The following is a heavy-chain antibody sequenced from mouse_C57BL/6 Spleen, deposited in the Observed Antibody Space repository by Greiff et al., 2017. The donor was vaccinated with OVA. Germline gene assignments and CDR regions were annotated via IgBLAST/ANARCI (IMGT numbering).Heavy chain of an antibody. V-gene: IGHV5-16*01. J-gene: IGHJ2*01. CDR3: ARAPNLDY. Sequence: EVKLVESEGGLVQPGSSMKLSCTASGFTFSDYYMAWVRQVPEKGLEWVANINYDGSSTYYLDSLKSRFIISRDNAKNILYLQMSSLKSEDTATYYCARAPNLDYWGQGTTLTVSS. CDR2: INYDGSST. CDR1: GFTFSDYY.